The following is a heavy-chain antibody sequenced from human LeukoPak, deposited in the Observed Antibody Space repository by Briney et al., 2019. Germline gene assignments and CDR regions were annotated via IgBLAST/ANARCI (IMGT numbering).Heavy chain of an antibody. J-gene: IGHJ5*02. CDR1: GYTFTDYY. CDR2: VDPEDGET. CDR3: ATDYYANNWFDP. Sequence: ASVKIPCKVSGYTFTDYYMHWVQQAPGKGLEWMGLVDPEDGETIYAEKFQGRVTITADTSTDTAYMELSSLRSEDTAVYYCATDYYANNWFDPWGQGTLVTVSS. D-gene: IGHD3-10*01. V-gene: IGHV1-69-2*01.